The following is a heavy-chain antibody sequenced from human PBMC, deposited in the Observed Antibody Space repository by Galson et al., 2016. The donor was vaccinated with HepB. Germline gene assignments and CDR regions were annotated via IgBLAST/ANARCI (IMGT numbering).Heavy chain of an antibody. D-gene: IGHD3-16*01. J-gene: IGHJ4*02. V-gene: IGHV5-51*01. CDR2: IYPGDSDT. Sequence: QSGAEVKKPGQSLKISCKASGYDFSTFWIVWVRQMPGKGLEWMGYIYPGDSDTTYTPSFRGQISISVDKSTNTAYLEWDSLKASDTAIYYCARQEDLITPGAVVTFLDYWGQGTLVSASS. CDR3: ARQEDLITPGAVVTFLDY. CDR1: GYDFSTFW.